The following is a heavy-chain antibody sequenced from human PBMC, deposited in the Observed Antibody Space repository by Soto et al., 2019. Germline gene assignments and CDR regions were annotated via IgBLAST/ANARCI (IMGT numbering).Heavy chain of an antibody. Sequence: QVQLQESGPGLVKPSETLSLTCTVSRGAISSYYWSWIRQPPGKRLEWIAYIYYSGSTNYNPSLKSRVSISVDTSKNQFSLNLRSVTAADTAVYYCARSVQSSGWDSWYFDLWGRGTLVTVSS. J-gene: IGHJ2*01. V-gene: IGHV4-59*01. CDR1: RGAISSYY. CDR2: IYYSGST. CDR3: ARSVQSSGWDSWYFDL. D-gene: IGHD6-25*01.